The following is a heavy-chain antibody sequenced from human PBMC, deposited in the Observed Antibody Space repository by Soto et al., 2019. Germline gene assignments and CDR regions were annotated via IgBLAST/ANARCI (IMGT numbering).Heavy chain of an antibody. Sequence: PGGSLRLSCAASGFTFSSYGMHWVRQAPVKGLEWVAVVSYDGRNKYYGDSVKGRFTISRDNSKNTLYLQMNSLRAEDTAVYYCARRKVGDRGWAGFVCDYWGQGTLVTVSS. CDR3: ARRKVGDRGWAGFVCDY. V-gene: IGHV3-30*03. J-gene: IGHJ4*02. D-gene: IGHD1-26*01. CDR1: GFTFSSYG. CDR2: VSYDGRNK.